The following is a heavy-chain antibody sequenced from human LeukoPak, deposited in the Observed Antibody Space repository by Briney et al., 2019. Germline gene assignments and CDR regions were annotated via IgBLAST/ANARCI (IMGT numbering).Heavy chain of an antibody. J-gene: IGHJ4*02. CDR2: IGSGSSAI. Sequence: GRSLRLSCAASGFSLSGNGMHWVRQAPGKGLEWVSYIGSGSSAIYYADSVKGRFTISRDNAKNSLFLQMNSLRDEDAAVYYCARASRSGYDYWGQGTLVTVSS. D-gene: IGHD3-22*01. CDR3: ARASRSGYDY. CDR1: GFSLSGNG. V-gene: IGHV3-48*02.